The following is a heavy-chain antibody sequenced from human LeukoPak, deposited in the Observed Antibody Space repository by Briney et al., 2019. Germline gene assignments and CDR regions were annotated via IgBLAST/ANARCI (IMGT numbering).Heavy chain of an antibody. V-gene: IGHV1-18*01. CDR1: GYTFTSYG. CDR3: AREPPSDERGDSCYSCGY. CDR2: ISAYNGNT. D-gene: IGHD2-15*01. J-gene: IGHJ4*02. Sequence: ASVKVSCKASGYTFTSYGISWVRQAPGQGLEWMGWISAYNGNTNYAQKFQGRVTMTTDTSTSTAYMELRSLRSDDTAVYYCAREPPSDERGDSCYSCGYWGQGTLVTVSS.